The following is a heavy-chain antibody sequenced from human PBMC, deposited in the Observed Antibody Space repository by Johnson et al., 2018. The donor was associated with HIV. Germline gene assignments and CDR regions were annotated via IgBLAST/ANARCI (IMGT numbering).Heavy chain of an antibody. Sequence: VQLVESGGGLVQPGGSLRLSCAASGFIFSRYYMSWVRQAPGKGLEWVANIRQDGSAKYYVDSVKGRFTISRDNANDSQYLEMNSLRAEDTAVYYCARGGTGTKYDAFDIWGQGTMVTVSS. CDR3: ARGGTGTKYDAFDI. CDR2: IRQDGSAK. J-gene: IGHJ3*02. D-gene: IGHD1-7*01. CDR1: GFIFSRYY. V-gene: IGHV3-7*04.